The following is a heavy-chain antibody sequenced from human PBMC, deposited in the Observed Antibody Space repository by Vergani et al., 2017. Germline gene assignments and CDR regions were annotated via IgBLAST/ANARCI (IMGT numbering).Heavy chain of an antibody. CDR2: ISGRGTSK. D-gene: IGHD3-3*01. CDR3: ARLEVLIPGRDDVFDI. J-gene: IGHJ3*02. V-gene: IGHV3-11*01. Sequence: QVQLVESGGGFVKPGGSLRLSCAASGFIFSDYYMTWIRQAPGRGLEWVSHISGRGTSKYYTDSVKGRFTISRDNAKKSQYLQMNSLRAEDTAKYYCARLEVLIPGRDDVFDIWGPGTMVTVSS. CDR1: GFIFSDYY.